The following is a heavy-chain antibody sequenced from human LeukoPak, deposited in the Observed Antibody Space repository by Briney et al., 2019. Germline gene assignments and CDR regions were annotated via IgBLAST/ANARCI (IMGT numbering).Heavy chain of an antibody. CDR2: IYYSGST. CDR1: GGSISSSSYY. V-gene: IGHV4-39*01. CDR3: ARRPGYYYYYMDV. Sequence: PETLSLTCTVSGGSISSSSYYWGWIRQPPGKGLEWIGSIYYSGSTYYNPSLKSRVTISVDTSKNQFSLKLSSVTAADTAVYYCARRPGYYYYYMDVWGKGTTVTVSS. J-gene: IGHJ6*03.